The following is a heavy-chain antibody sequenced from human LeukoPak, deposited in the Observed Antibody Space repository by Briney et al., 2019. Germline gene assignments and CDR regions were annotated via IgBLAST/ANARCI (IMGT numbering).Heavy chain of an antibody. CDR1: GYTFTSYY. CDR3: ARDFSSSSDPYFQH. D-gene: IGHD6-6*01. J-gene: IGHJ1*01. CDR2: INPDSGGT. Sequence: ASVKVSCKASGYTFTSYYMHWVRQAPGQGLEWMGWINPDSGGTHYAQKFQGRVTMTRNTSISTAYMELSRLRSDDTAVYYCARDFSSSSDPYFQHWGQGTLVTVSS. V-gene: IGHV1-2*02.